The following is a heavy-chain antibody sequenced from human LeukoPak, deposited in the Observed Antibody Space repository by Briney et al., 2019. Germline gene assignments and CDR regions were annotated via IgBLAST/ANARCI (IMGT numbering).Heavy chain of an antibody. CDR2: IIPIFGTA. D-gene: IGHD3-22*01. CDR3: AVSRADGSGYYSDY. J-gene: IGHJ4*02. CDR1: GGTFSSYA. Sequence: SVKVSCKASGGTFSSYAISWVRQAPGQGLEWMGRIIPIFGTANYAQKFQGRVTITTDESTSTAYMELSSLRSEDTAVYYCAVSRADGSGYYSDYWGQGTLVTVSS. V-gene: IGHV1-69*05.